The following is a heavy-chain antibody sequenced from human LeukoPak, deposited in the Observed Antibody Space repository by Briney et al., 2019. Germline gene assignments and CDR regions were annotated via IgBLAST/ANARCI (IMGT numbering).Heavy chain of an antibody. V-gene: IGHV1-18*01. CDR2: ISAYNGNT. D-gene: IGHD3-9*01. Sequence: ASVKVSCKASGYTFTSYGISWVRQAPGQGLEWMGWISAYNGNTNYAQKLQGRVTMTTGTSTSTAYMELRSLRSDDTAVYYCARDVYYDILTGDYYYYMDVWGKGTTVTVSS. CDR1: GYTFTSYG. J-gene: IGHJ6*03. CDR3: ARDVYYDILTGDYYYYMDV.